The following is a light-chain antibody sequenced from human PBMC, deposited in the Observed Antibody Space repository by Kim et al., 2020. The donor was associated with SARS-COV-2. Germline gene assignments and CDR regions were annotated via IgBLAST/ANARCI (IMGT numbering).Light chain of an antibody. Sequence: SYELTHPPSVSVSPGQTASITCSGDKLGDKYACWYQQKPGQSPVLVIYQDSKRPSGIPERFSGSNSGNTATLTISGTQAMDEADYYCQAWDSSTVVFGGGTQLTFL. V-gene: IGLV3-1*01. CDR2: QDS. CDR1: KLGDKY. J-gene: IGLJ2*01. CDR3: QAWDSSTVV.